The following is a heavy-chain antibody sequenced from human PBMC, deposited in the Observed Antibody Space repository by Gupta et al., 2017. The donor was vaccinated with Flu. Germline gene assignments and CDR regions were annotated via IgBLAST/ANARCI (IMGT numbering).Heavy chain of an antibody. CDR2: ISFRESVT. V-gene: IGHV3-48*03. CDR1: GFTFSVNE. CDR3: VKDRGGWGSRFDD. Sequence: EVQLVESGGGFVQPGGSLRLSCAASGFTFSVNEMNWVSQAPGKGVEGVSYISFRESVTHYADAVKGRFTTSRDNAKNSMYLQMNRLRAEDTAVYYCVKDRGGWGSRFDDGGQGTLVTVSS. J-gene: IGHJ4*02. D-gene: IGHD2-21*01.